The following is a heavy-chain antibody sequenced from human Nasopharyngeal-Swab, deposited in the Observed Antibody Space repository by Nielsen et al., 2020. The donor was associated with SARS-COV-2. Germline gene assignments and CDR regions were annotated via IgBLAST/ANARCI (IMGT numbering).Heavy chain of an antibody. J-gene: IGHJ4*02. CDR2: ISYDGSNK. Sequence: SLKISCAASGFTFSSYAMHWVRQAPGKGLEWVAVISYDGSNKYYADSVKGRFTISRDNSKNTLYLQMNSLRAEDTAVYYCARDRVGWSIDYWGQGTLVTVSS. V-gene: IGHV3-30*04. CDR3: ARDRVGWSIDY. D-gene: IGHD2-15*01. CDR1: GFTFSSYA.